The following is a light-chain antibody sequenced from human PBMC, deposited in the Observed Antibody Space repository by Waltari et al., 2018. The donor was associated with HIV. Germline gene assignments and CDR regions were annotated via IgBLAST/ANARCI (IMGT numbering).Light chain of an antibody. J-gene: IGLJ1*01. CDR1: SSDVGRYNH. Sequence: QSALTQPASVSGSPGQSITISCTGTSSDVGRYNHVSWYQQHPGKAPKLMIYDVTNRPSGVLDYFSGSKSGNTASLTISVLQAEDEAYYYCCSYAGTYAPYVFGTGTKVTVL. CDR3: CSYAGTYAPYV. V-gene: IGLV2-11*01. CDR2: DVT.